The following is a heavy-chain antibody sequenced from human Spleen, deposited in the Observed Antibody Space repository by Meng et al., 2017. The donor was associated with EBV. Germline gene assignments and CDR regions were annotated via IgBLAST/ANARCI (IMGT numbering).Heavy chain of an antibody. V-gene: IGHV1-18*01. CDR1: GYTFTSDG. CDR3: ARNPLSGYSGYDY. D-gene: IGHD5-12*01. CDR2: ISAYNGNT. Sequence: QGHLVQSGAEVKKPGASVRVSCKASGYTFTSDGITWVRQAPGQGLEWMGWISAYNGNTNYTQKFHDRVTMTTDTYTSTAYMELRGLRSDDTAVYYCARNPLSGYSGYDYWGQGTLVTVSS. J-gene: IGHJ4*02.